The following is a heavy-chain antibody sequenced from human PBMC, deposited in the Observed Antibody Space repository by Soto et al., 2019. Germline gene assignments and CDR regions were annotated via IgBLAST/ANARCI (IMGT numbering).Heavy chain of an antibody. V-gene: IGHV3-23*01. J-gene: IGHJ4*02. Sequence: GESLKISCAASGLTFHNFAMTWIRQAPGMGLEWVSTISGGGGTYYADSVKGRFTISRDNSKNTLYLQMNSLKAEDTAVYYCAKARGAYLVYDFDSWGQGTPVTVSS. CDR2: ISGGGGT. CDR1: GLTFHNFA. D-gene: IGHD5-12*01. CDR3: AKARGAYLVYDFDS.